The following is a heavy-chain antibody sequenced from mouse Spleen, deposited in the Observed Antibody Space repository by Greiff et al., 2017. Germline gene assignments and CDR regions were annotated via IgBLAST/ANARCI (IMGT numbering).Heavy chain of an antibody. V-gene: IGHV1-69*01. Sequence: QVQLQQPGAELVMPGASVKLSCKASGYTFTSYWMHWVKQRPGQGLEWIGEIDPSDSYTNYNQKFKGKATLTVDKSSSTAYMQLSSLTSGDSAVYYCARQDNGSSDYWGQSATLTVSS. CDR3: ARQDNGSSDY. CDR2: IDPSDSYT. D-gene: IGHD1-1*01. CDR1: GYTFTSYW. J-gene: IGHJ2*01.